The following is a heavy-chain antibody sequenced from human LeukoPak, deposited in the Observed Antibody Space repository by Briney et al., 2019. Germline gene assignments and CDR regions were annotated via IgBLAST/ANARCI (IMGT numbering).Heavy chain of an antibody. CDR3: AREGWLLLGDAFDI. CDR1: GFTFSSYA. D-gene: IGHD5-24*01. Sequence: GGSLRLFCAASGFTFSSYAMHWVRQAPGKGLEWVAVISYDGSNKYYADSVKGRFTISRDNSKNTLYLQMNSLRAEDTAVYYCAREGWLLLGDAFDIWGQGTMVTVSS. V-gene: IGHV3-30*04. J-gene: IGHJ3*02. CDR2: ISYDGSNK.